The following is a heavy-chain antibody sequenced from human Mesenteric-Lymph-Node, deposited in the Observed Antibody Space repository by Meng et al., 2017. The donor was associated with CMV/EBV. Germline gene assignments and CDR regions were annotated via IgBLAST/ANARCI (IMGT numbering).Heavy chain of an antibody. V-gene: IGHV3-21*01. Sequence: GGSLRLSCAASGFTFSSYSMNWVRQAPGKGLEWVSSISSSSSYIYYADSVKGRFTISRDDAKNSLFLQMNSLRPDDTAVYYCVRDVTMYRAISPYYFGMDVWGQGTTVTVSS. CDR3: VRDVTMYRAISPYYFGMDV. CDR2: ISSSSSYI. CDR1: GFTFSSYS. J-gene: IGHJ6*02. D-gene: IGHD3-10*01.